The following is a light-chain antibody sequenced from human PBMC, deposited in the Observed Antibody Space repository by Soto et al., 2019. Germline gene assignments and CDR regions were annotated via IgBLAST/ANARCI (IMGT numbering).Light chain of an antibody. CDR1: QTISSQY. CDR2: RTS. V-gene: IGKV3-20*01. Sequence: EIVLTQSPGTLSVSPGERATLSCRSSQTISSQYLAWYQQKHGQAPSLLIYRTSSRATGTPDRFSGSGSGTDFTLTISRLEPEDSAIYYCQQYGSWTFGQGTKVEIK. CDR3: QQYGSWT. J-gene: IGKJ1*01.